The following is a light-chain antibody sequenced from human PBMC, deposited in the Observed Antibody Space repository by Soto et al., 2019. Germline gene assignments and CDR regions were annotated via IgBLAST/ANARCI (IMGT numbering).Light chain of an antibody. J-gene: IGKJ3*01. CDR1: QSVGSN. CDR2: DAS. V-gene: IGKV3-11*01. Sequence: EIVLTQSPATLSLSPGERATLSCRASQSVGSNLAWYQQKCGQAPRLLIYDASNRATGIPARFSGSGSGTDFTLTISSLESEDFAVYYCQQRSKWPPTFGPGTKVDIK. CDR3: QQRSKWPPT.